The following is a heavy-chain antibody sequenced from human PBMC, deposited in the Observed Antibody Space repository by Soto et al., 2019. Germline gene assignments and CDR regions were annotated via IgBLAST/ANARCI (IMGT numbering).Heavy chain of an antibody. Sequence: ASVKVSCKASGYTFTSYGISWVRQAPGQGLEWMGWISAYNGNTNYAQKLQGRVTMATDTSTSTAYMELRSLRSDVTTVYYCAREGGGTIFGVVTPSYYYYYGMDVWGQGTTVTVSS. CDR3: AREGGGTIFGVVTPSYYYYYGMDV. J-gene: IGHJ6*02. V-gene: IGHV1-18*01. CDR1: GYTFTSYG. CDR2: ISAYNGNT. D-gene: IGHD3-3*01.